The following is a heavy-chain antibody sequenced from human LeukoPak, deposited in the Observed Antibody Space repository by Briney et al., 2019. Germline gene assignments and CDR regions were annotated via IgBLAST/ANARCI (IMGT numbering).Heavy chain of an antibody. V-gene: IGHV3-30*18. J-gene: IGHJ6*03. Sequence: PSGGSLRLSCAASGFTFSSYGMHWVRQAPGKGLEWVAVISYDGSNKYYADSVKGRFTISRDNSKNTLYLQMNSLRAEDTAVYYCAKEPYSGSYYGVDYYYYMDVWGKGTTVTISS. CDR3: AKEPYSGSYYGVDYYYYMDV. CDR2: ISYDGSNK. D-gene: IGHD1-26*01. CDR1: GFTFSSYG.